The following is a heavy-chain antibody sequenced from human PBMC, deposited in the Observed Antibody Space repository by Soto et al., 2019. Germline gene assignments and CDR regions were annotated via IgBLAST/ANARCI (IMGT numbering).Heavy chain of an antibody. V-gene: IGHV1-69*04. CDR3: ARDKGYGELDH. CDR2: IIPIVGGA. J-gene: IGHJ4*02. D-gene: IGHD4-17*01. Sequence: QVHLVQSGAEVKKPGSSVKVSCRASGGTFSTYTIIWVRQVPGQGLEWMGKIIPIVGGADYAQEFQGRVTITADKSTSTAYMVLSSLRSEDTAVYFCARDKGYGELDHWGQGTLVTVSS. CDR1: GGTFSTYT.